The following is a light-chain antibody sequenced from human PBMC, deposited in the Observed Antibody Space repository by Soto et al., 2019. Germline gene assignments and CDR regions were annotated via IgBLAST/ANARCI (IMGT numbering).Light chain of an antibody. CDR3: QQYTNWTPIT. CDR2: DAY. CDR1: QSVSGK. Sequence: EMLRTQSPATLSVSPGESATLSCRASQSVSGKLPWYQQKPGQAPRLLIYDAYTRATGIPARFSASGSGTNFTLSISRLPSEDFAVYYCQQYTNWTPITFGQGTRLEIK. V-gene: IGKV3-15*01. J-gene: IGKJ5*01.